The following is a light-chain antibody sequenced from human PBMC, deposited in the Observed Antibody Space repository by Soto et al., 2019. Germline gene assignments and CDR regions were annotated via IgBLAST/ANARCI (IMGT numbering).Light chain of an antibody. V-gene: IGKV1-39*01. CDR1: QTIHNY. J-gene: IGKJ2*01. CDR3: QESFSPLYT. Sequence: DIQLTQSPSSLSGSVGDRVTITCRASQTIHNYLNWYQQIPGKAPKLLIYAASNLRGGVPSRFSGGGSGTDFTLTINSLRPEDFATYYCQESFSPLYTFGQGTKVDIK. CDR2: AAS.